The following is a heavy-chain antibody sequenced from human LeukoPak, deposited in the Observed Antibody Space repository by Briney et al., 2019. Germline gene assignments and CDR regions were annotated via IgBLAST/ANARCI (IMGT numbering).Heavy chain of an antibody. CDR1: GYTLTSYD. CDR3: ASPRNIAVAGLN. Sequence: ASVKVSCKASGYTLTSYDINWVRQATGQGLEWMGWMNPNSGNTGYAQKFQGRVTMTRNTSISTAYMELSSLRSEDTAVYYCASPRNIAVAGLNWGQGTLVTVSS. CDR2: MNPNSGNT. D-gene: IGHD6-19*01. V-gene: IGHV1-8*01. J-gene: IGHJ4*02.